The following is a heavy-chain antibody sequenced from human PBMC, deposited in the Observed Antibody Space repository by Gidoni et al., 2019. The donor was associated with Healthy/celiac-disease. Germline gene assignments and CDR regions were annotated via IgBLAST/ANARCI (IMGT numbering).Heavy chain of an antibody. CDR2: IRGSGGST. J-gene: IGHJ6*03. Sequence: EVQLLESGGGLVQPGGSLRLSCAASRFTFRSYAMSWGRQAPGKGLEWVSAIRGSGGSTYYADSVKGRFTISRDNSKNTLYLQMNSLRAEDTAVYYCAKEHGVVNTYYYYYMDVWGKGTTVTVSS. CDR3: AKEHGVVNTYYYYYMDV. CDR1: RFTFRSYA. D-gene: IGHD3-3*01. V-gene: IGHV3-23*01.